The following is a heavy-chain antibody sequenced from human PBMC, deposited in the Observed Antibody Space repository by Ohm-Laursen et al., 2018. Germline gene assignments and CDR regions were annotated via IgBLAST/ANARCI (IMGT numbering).Heavy chain of an antibody. CDR1: GGSISPYY. V-gene: IGHV4-59*08. Sequence: TLSLTCTVSGGSISPYYWSWFRLPPGKGLEWIGYIYYSGNTNYNPSLKSRVTMSVDTSKNQFSLKVYSVTAADTAIYYCATTTMDTSGWYENYFDSWGQGALVTVSS. J-gene: IGHJ4*02. CDR2: IYYSGNT. D-gene: IGHD6-19*01. CDR3: ATTTMDTSGWYENYFDS.